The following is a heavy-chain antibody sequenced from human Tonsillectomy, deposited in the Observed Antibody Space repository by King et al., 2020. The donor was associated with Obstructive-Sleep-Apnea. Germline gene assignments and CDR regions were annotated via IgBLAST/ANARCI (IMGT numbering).Heavy chain of an antibody. CDR3: ARCRDPKQVSWFGESPYNWFDP. CDR1: GYSFTSYW. D-gene: IGHD3-10*01. V-gene: IGHV5-51*01. Sequence: VQLVESGAEVKKPGESLKISCKGSGYSFTSYWIGWVRQMPGKGLEWMGIIYPGDSDTRYSPSFQGQVTISADKSISTAYLQWSSLKASDTAMYYCARCRDPKQVSWFGESPYNWFDPWGQGTLVTVSS. J-gene: IGHJ5*02. CDR2: IYPGDSDT.